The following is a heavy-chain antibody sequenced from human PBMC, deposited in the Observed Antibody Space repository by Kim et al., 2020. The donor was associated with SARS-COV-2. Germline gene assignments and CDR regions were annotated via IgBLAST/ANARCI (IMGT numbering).Heavy chain of an antibody. D-gene: IGHD4-17*01. CDR3: AKDKDLDYGDPGHFQH. J-gene: IGHJ1*01. Sequence: GGSLRLSCAASGFTFDDYAMHWVRQAPGKGLEWVSGISWNSGSIGYADSVKGRFTISRDNAKNSLYLQMNSLRAEDTALYYCAKDKDLDYGDPGHFQHWGQGTLVTVSS. V-gene: IGHV3-9*01. CDR2: ISWNSGSI. CDR1: GFTFDDYA.